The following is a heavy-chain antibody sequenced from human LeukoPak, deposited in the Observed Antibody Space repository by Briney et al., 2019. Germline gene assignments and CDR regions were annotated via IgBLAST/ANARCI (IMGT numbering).Heavy chain of an antibody. D-gene: IGHD4-11*01. CDR3: ARVSFYGNYGSYVNWFDP. CDR1: RASISSGGFY. CDR2: ISSTGST. V-gene: IGHV4-31*03. J-gene: IGHJ5*02. Sequence: PSETLSLTCSVSRASISSGGFYWSWIRQHPGRGLQWIGYISSTGSTDYNLSLKSRVSISADTSKYQLSLKLLSLTAADTSLCYCARVSFYGNYGSYVNWFDPWGQGTLVTVSS.